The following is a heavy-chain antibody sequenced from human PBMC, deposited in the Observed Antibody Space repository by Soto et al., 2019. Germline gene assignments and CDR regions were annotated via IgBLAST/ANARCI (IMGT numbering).Heavy chain of an antibody. J-gene: IGHJ4*02. CDR2: VSYDGSNK. CDR3: AKDVGYCSGGSCYSEGYFDS. V-gene: IGHV3-30*18. Sequence: QVQLVESGGGVVQPGRSLRLSCAASGFTFSSYGMHWVRQAPGKGLEWVALVSYDGSNKNYAASVKGRFAISRDNSKNTLDLQMNMLRTEDAAVYYCAKDVGYCSGGSCYSEGYFDSWGQGALVTVSS. CDR1: GFTFSSYG. D-gene: IGHD2-15*01.